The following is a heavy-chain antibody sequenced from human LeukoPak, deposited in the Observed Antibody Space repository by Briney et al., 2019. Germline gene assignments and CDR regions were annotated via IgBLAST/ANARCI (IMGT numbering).Heavy chain of an antibody. CDR3: ATDEHDILTGYCSAN. CDR1: GGSFSGYY. Sequence: SETLSLTCAVYGGSFSGYYWSWIRQPPGKGLEWIGEINHSGSTNYNPSLKSRVTISVDTSKNQFSPKLSSVTAADTAVYYCATDEHDILTGYCSANWGQGTLVTVSS. J-gene: IGHJ4*02. CDR2: INHSGST. V-gene: IGHV4-34*01. D-gene: IGHD3-9*01.